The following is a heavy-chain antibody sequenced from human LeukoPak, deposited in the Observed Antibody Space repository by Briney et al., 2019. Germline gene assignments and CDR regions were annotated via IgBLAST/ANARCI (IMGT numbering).Heavy chain of an antibody. Sequence: PGGSLRLSCAASGFTFSHFAMSWVRQAPGKGLHWVSTISGSGNKTYDADSVKGRFTISRDNSKNTLYLQMTGLKAEDTVVYYCAKLKRVGIAPFDDWGQGILVTVSS. CDR2: ISGSGNKT. J-gene: IGHJ4*02. D-gene: IGHD3-10*01. CDR3: AKLKRVGIAPFDD. V-gene: IGHV3-23*01. CDR1: GFTFSHFA.